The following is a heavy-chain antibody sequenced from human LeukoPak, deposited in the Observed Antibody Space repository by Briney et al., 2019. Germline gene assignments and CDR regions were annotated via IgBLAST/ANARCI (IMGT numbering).Heavy chain of an antibody. CDR1: GDSVSSNSAA. Sequence: SQTLSLTCAISGDSVSSNSAAWNWIRQSPSRGLEWLGRTYYRSKWYNDYAVSVKSRITINPDTSKNQFSLQLNSVTPEDTAVYYCAREWRSNRGVISHNWFDPWGQGTLVTVPS. D-gene: IGHD3-10*01. CDR3: AREWRSNRGVISHNWFDP. J-gene: IGHJ5*02. CDR2: TYYRSKWYN. V-gene: IGHV6-1*01.